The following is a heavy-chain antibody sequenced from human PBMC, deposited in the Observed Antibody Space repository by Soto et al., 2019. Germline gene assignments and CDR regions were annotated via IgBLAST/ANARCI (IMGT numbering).Heavy chain of an antibody. CDR1: GGSIGIYY. V-gene: IGHV4-4*07. J-gene: IGHJ6*02. Sequence: PPATPCPSGNVSGGSIGIYYENLLRQPAGKALEWIGRIYTSGTTNYNPSLKSRATILIDTSKNQFSLKLSSVTAADTAVYYCAREGASGFGMDVWGQGTKVTFSS. CDR2: IYTSGTT. D-gene: IGHD1-26*01. CDR3: AREGASGFGMDV.